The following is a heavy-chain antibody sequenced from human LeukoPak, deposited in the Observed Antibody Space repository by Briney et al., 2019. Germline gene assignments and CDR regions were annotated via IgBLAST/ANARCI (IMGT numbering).Heavy chain of an antibody. CDR1: GYTFTSYD. CDR2: MNPNSGNT. CDR3: ARAVKYDFWSGYYSYYYYMDV. J-gene: IGHJ6*03. Sequence: ASVKVSCKASGYTFTSYDINWVRQATGQGLEWMGWMNPNSGNTGYAQKFQGRVTMTRNTSISTAYMELSSLRSEDTAVYYCARAVKYDFWSGYYSYYYYMDVWGKGTTVTVSS. D-gene: IGHD3-3*01. V-gene: IGHV1-8*01.